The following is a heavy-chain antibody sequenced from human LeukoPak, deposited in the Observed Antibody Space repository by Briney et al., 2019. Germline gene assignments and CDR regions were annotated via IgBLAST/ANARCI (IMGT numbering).Heavy chain of an antibody. J-gene: IGHJ4*02. V-gene: IGHV3-30*02. D-gene: IGHD1-26*01. CDR2: IRYDGSNK. CDR3: AKSVVNSGTYIPFDY. Sequence: GGSLRLSCAASGFTFSSYGMHWVRQAPGKGLEWVAFIRYDGSNKYYADSVKGRFTISRDKSTNTVYLQMSSLRAEDTAFYYCAKSVVNSGTYIPFDYWGQGTLVTVSS. CDR1: GFTFSSYG.